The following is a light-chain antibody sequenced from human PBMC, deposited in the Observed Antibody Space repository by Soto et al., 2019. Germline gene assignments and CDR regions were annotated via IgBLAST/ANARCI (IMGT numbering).Light chain of an antibody. CDR1: SSNIGAGYD. CDR3: QSYDNSLSALRV. J-gene: IGLJ3*02. CDR2: GNS. V-gene: IGLV1-40*01. Sequence: QSVLTQPPSVSGAPGQRVTISCTGTSSNIGAGYDVHWYQQLPGTAPKLLIYGNSNRPSGVPDRFSGSKSGTSASLAITGLQAEDEADYYCQSYDNSLSALRVFGGGTELTVL.